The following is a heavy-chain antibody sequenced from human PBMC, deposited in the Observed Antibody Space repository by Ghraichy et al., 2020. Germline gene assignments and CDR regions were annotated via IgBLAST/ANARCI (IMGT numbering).Heavy chain of an antibody. V-gene: IGHV4-59*01. CDR3: ARVGAVSGAFDY. D-gene: IGHD1-26*01. J-gene: IGHJ4*02. CDR2: IYSSGTT. CDR1: GGSINTYY. Sequence: SETLSLTCIVSGGSINTYYWSWIRQPPGKGLEWIGFIYSSGTTYYNPSLRSRFSISVDMSANQFSLRLSSVTAADTVVYFCARVGAVSGAFDYWGQVTPVTVPS.